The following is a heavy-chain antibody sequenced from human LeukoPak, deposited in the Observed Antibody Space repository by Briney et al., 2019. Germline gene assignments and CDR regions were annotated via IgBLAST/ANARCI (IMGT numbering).Heavy chain of an antibody. D-gene: IGHD1-20*01. CDR2: INPNSGGT. Sequence: GASVKVSCKASGYTFTGYYMHWVRQAPGQGLEWMGWINPNSGGTNYAQKFQGRVTMTRDTPISTAYMELSRLRSDDTAVYYCARVITGSLTPYDYWGQGTLVTVSS. CDR1: GYTFTGYY. CDR3: ARVITGSLTPYDY. J-gene: IGHJ4*02. V-gene: IGHV1-2*02.